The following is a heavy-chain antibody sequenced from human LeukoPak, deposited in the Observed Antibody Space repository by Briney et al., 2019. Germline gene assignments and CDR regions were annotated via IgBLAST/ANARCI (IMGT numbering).Heavy chain of an antibody. J-gene: IGHJ4*02. Sequence: PGGSLRLSCAVSGFTFSNYVMSWVRQAPGKGLEWVSGISGSGDSTYYADSVKGRFTISRDNSKNTLYLQMNSLRAEDTAVYYCAKTGPGQFDYWGQGTLVTVSS. CDR1: GFTFSNYV. V-gene: IGHV3-23*01. CDR3: AKTGPGQFDY. CDR2: ISGSGDST. D-gene: IGHD1-14*01.